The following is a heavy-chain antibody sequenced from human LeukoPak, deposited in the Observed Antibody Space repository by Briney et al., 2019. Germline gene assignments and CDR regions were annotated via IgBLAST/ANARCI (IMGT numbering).Heavy chain of an antibody. CDR1: GGTFSSYA. J-gene: IGHJ3*02. CDR3: ARYYYGSGSYKSDAFDI. CDR2: VIPILGIA. V-gene: IGHV1-69*04. Sequence: SVKVSCKASGGTFSSYAISWVRQAPGQGLEWMGRVIPILGIANYAQKFQGRVTITADKSTSTAYMELSSLRSEDTAVYYCARYYYGSGSYKSDAFDIWGQGTMVTVSS. D-gene: IGHD3-10*01.